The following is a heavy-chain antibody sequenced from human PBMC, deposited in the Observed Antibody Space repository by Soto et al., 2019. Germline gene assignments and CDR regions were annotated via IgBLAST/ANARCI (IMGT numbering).Heavy chain of an antibody. D-gene: IGHD3-3*01. Sequence: SETLSLTCGVSGGTISGYYWTWIRQPAGKGLEWIGRIYSSGNTKYNPSLQSRVTMSLDTSNNQFSLRLTSVTAADTAVYYCARGQRFSDWFDPWGQGTLVTVSS. J-gene: IGHJ5*02. CDR3: ARGQRFSDWFDP. CDR1: GGTISGYY. V-gene: IGHV4-4*07. CDR2: IYSSGNT.